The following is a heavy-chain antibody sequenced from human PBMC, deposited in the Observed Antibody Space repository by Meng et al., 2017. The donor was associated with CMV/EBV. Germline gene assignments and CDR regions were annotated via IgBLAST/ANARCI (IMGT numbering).Heavy chain of an antibody. CDR1: GGSISSSSYY. D-gene: IGHD6-13*01. J-gene: IGHJ4*02. CDR3: ARGGIAAAGLH. Sequence: QLQRQEAGPGLVKPSGPLSLTCTVSGGSISSSSYYWGWIRQPPGKGLEWIGSIYYSGSTYYNPSLKSRVTISVDTSKNQFSLKLSSVTAADTAVYYCARGGIAAAGLHWGQGTLVTVSS. V-gene: IGHV4-39*07. CDR2: IYYSGST.